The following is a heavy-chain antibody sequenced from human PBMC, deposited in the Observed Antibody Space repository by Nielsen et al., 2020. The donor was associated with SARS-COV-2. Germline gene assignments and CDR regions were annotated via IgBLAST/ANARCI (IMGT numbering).Heavy chain of an antibody. CDR3: ARDAGATRYWYFDL. J-gene: IGHJ2*01. D-gene: IGHD1-26*01. Sequence: GESLKISCAASGFTFSSYEMNWIRQAPGKGLEWVSYISSSGSTIYYADSVKGRFTISRDNAKNSLYLQMNSLRAEDTAVYYCARDAGATRYWYFDLWGRGTLVTVSS. V-gene: IGHV3-48*03. CDR1: GFTFSSYE. CDR2: ISSSGSTI.